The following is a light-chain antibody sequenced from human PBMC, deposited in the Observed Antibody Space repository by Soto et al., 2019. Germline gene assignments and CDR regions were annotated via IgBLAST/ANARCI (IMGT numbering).Light chain of an antibody. CDR2: RSN. V-gene: IGLV1-47*01. Sequence: LTQPPSASGTPGQGVTISCSEASSNIGSHYVYWYQQLPGTAPKLLIYRSNQRPSGVPDRFSGSKSGTSASLAISGLRSEDEADYYCAVWDDSLSGPVFGGGTKLTVL. CDR1: SSNIGSHY. J-gene: IGLJ2*01. CDR3: AVWDDSLSGPV.